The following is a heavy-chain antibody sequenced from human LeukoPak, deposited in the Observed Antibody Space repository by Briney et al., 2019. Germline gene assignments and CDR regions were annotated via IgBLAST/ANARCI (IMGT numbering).Heavy chain of an antibody. CDR2: ISGGTGGST. V-gene: IGHV3-23*01. J-gene: IGHJ4*02. Sequence: QPGGSLRLSCAASGFTFNDYAINWVRQAPGKGLEWVSVISGGTGGSTYYADSVKGRFTISRDNSKNTLYLQMNSLRAGDTAVYYCAKRGSSSWTQFDYWGQGTLVTVSS. CDR1: GFTFNDYA. CDR3: AKRGSSSWTQFDY. D-gene: IGHD6-13*01.